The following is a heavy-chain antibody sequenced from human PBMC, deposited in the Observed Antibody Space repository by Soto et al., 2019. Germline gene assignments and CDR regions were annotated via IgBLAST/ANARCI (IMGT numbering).Heavy chain of an antibody. CDR2: ISGSGGST. Sequence: GGSLRLSCAASGFTFSSYAMSWVRQAPGKGLEWVSAISGSGGSTYYADSVKGRFTISRDNSKNTLYLQMNSLRAEDTAVYYCATHTAMVTFPPGPFDYWGQGTLVTVSS. J-gene: IGHJ4*02. CDR1: GFTFSSYA. D-gene: IGHD5-18*01. CDR3: ATHTAMVTFPPGPFDY. V-gene: IGHV3-23*01.